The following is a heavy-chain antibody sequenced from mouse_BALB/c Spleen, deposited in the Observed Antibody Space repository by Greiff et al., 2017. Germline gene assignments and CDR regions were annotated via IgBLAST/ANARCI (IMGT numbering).Heavy chain of an antibody. V-gene: IGHV1-15*01. Sequence: VKLVESGAELVRPGASVTLSCKASGYTFTDYEMHWVKQTPVHGLEWIGAIDPETGGTAYNQKFKGKATLTADKSSSTAYMELRSLTSEDSAVYYCTEYGSLFDYWGQGTTLTVSS. D-gene: IGHD2-10*02. CDR3: TEYGSLFDY. CDR2: IDPETGGT. CDR1: GYTFTDYE. J-gene: IGHJ2*01.